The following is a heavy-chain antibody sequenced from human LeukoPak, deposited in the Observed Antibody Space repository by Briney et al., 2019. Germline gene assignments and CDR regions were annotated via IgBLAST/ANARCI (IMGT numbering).Heavy chain of an antibody. V-gene: IGHV1-2*02. Sequence: VASVKVSCKASGYTFTGYYMHWVRQAPGQGLEWMGWINPNSGGTNYAQKFQGRVTMTRDTSISTAYMELSRLRSDDTAVYYCAREQYSGRSYYGMDVWGQGTTVTASS. CDR2: INPNSGGT. CDR1: GYTFTGYY. CDR3: AREQYSGRSYYGMDV. D-gene: IGHD2-21*01. J-gene: IGHJ6*02.